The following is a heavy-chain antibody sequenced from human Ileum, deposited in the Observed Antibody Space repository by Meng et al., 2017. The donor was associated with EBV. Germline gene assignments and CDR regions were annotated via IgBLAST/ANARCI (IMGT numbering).Heavy chain of an antibody. CDR3: AGGRAGYGGYKT. V-gene: IGHV4-61*03. CDR2: ILSGST. Sequence: VQLLESGPGPVEPSEPLSLTCTFSSGSVSSGDYHWSWSRQPPGKGLEWIGYILSGSTNYDPSLTNRVTISVDTSKNHFSLKLTSVTAADTAVYYCAGGRAGYGGYKTWGQGTLVTVSS. CDR1: SGSVSSGDYH. D-gene: IGHD5-12*01. J-gene: IGHJ4*02.